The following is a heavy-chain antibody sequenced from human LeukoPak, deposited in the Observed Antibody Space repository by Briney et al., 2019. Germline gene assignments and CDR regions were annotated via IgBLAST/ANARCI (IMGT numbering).Heavy chain of an antibody. J-gene: IGHJ4*02. Sequence: PSQTLSLTCTVSGGSISSGNYYWSWIRQHPGKGLEWIGYIYYSGTTFYNQSLKSRVTISIDTSKNQFSLNLTSVTSADTAVYYCAREKATLAACYFDYWGQGILVTVSS. V-gene: IGHV4-31*03. D-gene: IGHD6-13*01. CDR2: IYYSGTT. CDR3: AREKATLAACYFDY. CDR1: GGSISSGNYY.